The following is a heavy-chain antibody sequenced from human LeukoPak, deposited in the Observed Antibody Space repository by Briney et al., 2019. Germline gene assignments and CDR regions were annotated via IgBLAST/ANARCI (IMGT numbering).Heavy chain of an antibody. CDR3: ARDPAGSSSWHDAFDI. J-gene: IGHJ3*02. D-gene: IGHD6-13*01. CDR2: ISAYNGNT. CDR1: GYTFTSYG. Sequence: GASVKVSCKASGYTFTSYGISWVRQAPGQGLEWMGWISAYNGNTNYAQKLQGRVTMTTDTSTSTAYMELRSLRPDDTAVYYCARDPAGSSSWHDAFDIWGQGTMVTVSS. V-gene: IGHV1-18*01.